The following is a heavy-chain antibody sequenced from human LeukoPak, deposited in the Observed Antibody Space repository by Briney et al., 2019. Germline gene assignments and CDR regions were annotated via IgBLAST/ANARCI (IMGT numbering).Heavy chain of an antibody. Sequence: GGSLRLSCAASGFTFSSYSMNWVRQAPGKGLEWVSAISGSGGSTYYADSVKGRFTISRDNSKNTLYLQMNSLRAEDTAVYYCAKDYIPRYYDSSGYSTIDYWGQGTLVTVSS. CDR1: GFTFSSYS. V-gene: IGHV3-23*01. CDR3: AKDYIPRYYDSSGYSTIDY. D-gene: IGHD3-22*01. J-gene: IGHJ4*02. CDR2: ISGSGGST.